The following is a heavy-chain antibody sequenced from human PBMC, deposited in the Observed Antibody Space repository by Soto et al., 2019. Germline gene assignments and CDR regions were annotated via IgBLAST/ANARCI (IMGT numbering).Heavy chain of an antibody. CDR1: GFAFSDYA. Sequence: EVHLLESGGGLVQHGGSLRLSCAASGFAFSDYAMTWVRQAPGKGLEWVSDISDGDGATHYADSVKGRFTISRDDSKNTLYLQMESLRAEDAAVYYCAKGRTFFDFWGQGTLVTVSS. CDR3: AKGRTFFDF. CDR2: ISDGDGAT. V-gene: IGHV3-23*01. J-gene: IGHJ4*02. D-gene: IGHD3-16*01.